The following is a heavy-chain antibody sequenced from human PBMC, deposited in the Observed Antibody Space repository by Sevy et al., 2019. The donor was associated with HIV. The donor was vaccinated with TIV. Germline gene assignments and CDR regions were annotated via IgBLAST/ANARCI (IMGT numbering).Heavy chain of an antibody. J-gene: IGHJ3*02. CDR3: AMAFYRSSSDPDAFDI. CDR2: ISSRSSHT. D-gene: IGHD6-13*01. CDR1: GFSFSEYY. V-gene: IGHV3-11*06. Sequence: GGSLRLSCVASGFSFSEYYISWIRQAPGKGREWVSYISSRSSHTNFADPVKGRFTISGDNAKNLLYLQMNGLRADDTAVYYCAMAFYRSSSDPDAFDIWGQGTMVTVSS.